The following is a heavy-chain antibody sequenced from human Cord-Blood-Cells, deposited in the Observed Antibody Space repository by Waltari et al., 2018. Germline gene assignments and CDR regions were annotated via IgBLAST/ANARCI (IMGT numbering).Heavy chain of an antibody. D-gene: IGHD6-13*01. Sequence: QLQLQESGPGLVKPSETLSLTCTVSGGSISSSSYYWGWIRQPPGKGLEWIGSIYYSGSTYYNPSLKSRVTISVDTSKNQFSLKLSSVTAADTAVYYCASSSSSWYAALNSWFDSWGQGTLVTVSS. CDR2: IYYSGST. V-gene: IGHV4-39*01. CDR1: GGSISSSSYY. J-gene: IGHJ5*01. CDR3: ASSSSSWYAALNSWFDS.